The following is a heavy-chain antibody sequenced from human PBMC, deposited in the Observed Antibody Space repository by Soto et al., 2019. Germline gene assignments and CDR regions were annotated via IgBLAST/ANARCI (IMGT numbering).Heavy chain of an antibody. CDR2: ISWNSDNI. J-gene: IGHJ4*02. CDR1: GFTFDDYV. Sequence: GGSLRLSCAASGFTFDDYVMHWVRQGPGKGLEWVSAISWNSDNIGYADSVKGRFTISRDNAKNTLYLQMNSLRAEDTAVYYCARDLKVRGSYPFDYWGQGTLVTVSS. CDR3: ARDLKVRGSYPFDY. V-gene: IGHV3-9*01. D-gene: IGHD1-26*01.